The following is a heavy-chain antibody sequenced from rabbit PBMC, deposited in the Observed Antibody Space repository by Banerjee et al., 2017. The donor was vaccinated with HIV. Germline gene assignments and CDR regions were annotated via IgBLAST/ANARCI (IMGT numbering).Heavy chain of an antibody. J-gene: IGHJ4*01. CDR3: ARGANAAGDNSDL. D-gene: IGHD2-1*01. CDR1: GFSFSGNYV. Sequence: QEQLEESGGGLVKPEGSLTLTCTASGFSFSGNYVMCWVRQAPGKGLEWIGCIATGGRGDTYYASWAKGRFTISKTSSTTMTLQVTSLTAADTATYFCARGANAAGDNSDLWGPGTLVTVS. CDR2: IATGGRGDT. V-gene: IGHV1S45*01.